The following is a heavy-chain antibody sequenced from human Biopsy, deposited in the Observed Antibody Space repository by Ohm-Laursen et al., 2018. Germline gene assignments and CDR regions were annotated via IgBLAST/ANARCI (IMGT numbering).Heavy chain of an antibody. V-gene: IGHV3-11*01. D-gene: IGHD3-16*01. Sequence: LSLTCAASGFIFDDYAMHWVRQAPGKGLEWIADISSTSKTISYADSVKGRFTISRDNARESIYLQMSTLRAEDTAVYYCARVKLWYPYCYFDHWGRGTLVTVSS. CDR1: GFIFDDYA. CDR2: ISSTSKTI. J-gene: IGHJ2*01. CDR3: ARVKLWYPYCYFDH.